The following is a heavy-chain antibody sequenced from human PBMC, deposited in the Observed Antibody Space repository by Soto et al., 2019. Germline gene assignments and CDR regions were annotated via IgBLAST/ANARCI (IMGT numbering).Heavy chain of an antibody. Sequence: EVQLLESGGGLVQPGGSLRLSCAASGFTYESYAMSWVRQAPGKWLEWVSGINAGGTVAHYADSVKVRFAISRDNSKNTLSLEMNSPRADDTGLYYCAISTGGFGGLFVVPSDYWGQGTLVTVSS. J-gene: IGHJ4*02. CDR1: GFTYESYA. CDR2: INAGGTVA. CDR3: AISTGGFGGLFVVPSDY. D-gene: IGHD3-16*02. V-gene: IGHV3-23*01.